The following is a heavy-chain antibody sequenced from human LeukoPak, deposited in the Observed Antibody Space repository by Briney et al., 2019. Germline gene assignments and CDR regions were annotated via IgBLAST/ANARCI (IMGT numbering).Heavy chain of an antibody. CDR1: GYTFTSYD. Sequence: ASVKVSFKASGYTFTSYDINWVRQATGQGREGMGWMNPNSGNTGYAQKFQGRVTITRNTSISTAYLELSSLRSEDTAVYYCARHGYDFWSGYSVFDYWGQGTLVTVSS. D-gene: IGHD3-3*01. V-gene: IGHV1-8*03. J-gene: IGHJ4*02. CDR3: ARHGYDFWSGYSVFDY. CDR2: MNPNSGNT.